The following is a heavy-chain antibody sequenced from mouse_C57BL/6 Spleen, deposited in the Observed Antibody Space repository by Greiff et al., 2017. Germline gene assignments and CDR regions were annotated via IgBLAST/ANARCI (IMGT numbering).Heavy chain of an antibody. D-gene: IGHD1-1*01. CDR3: ARDTTVVSYYFDY. CDR1: GFTFSSYA. Sequence: DVMLLESGGGLVKPGGSLKLSCAASGFTFSSYAMSWVRQTPEKRLEWVATISDGGSYTYYPDNVKGRFTISRDNAKNNLYLQMSHLKSEDTAMYYCARDTTVVSYYFDYWGQGTTLTVSS. CDR2: ISDGGSYT. J-gene: IGHJ2*01. V-gene: IGHV5-4*01.